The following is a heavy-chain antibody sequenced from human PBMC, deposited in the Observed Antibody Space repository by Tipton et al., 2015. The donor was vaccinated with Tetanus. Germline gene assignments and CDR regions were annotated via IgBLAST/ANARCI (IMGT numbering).Heavy chain of an antibody. V-gene: IGHV4-61*08. CDR1: GGSISSGDYY. J-gene: IGHJ4*02. D-gene: IGHD3-16*01. Sequence: TLSLTCTVSGGSISSGDYYWSWIRQPPGKGLEWIGYIYYSGSTNYNPSLKSRVTISVDTSKNQFSLKLSSVTAADTAVYYCARSMGDFVGYFDYWGQGTLVTVSS. CDR2: IYYSGST. CDR3: ARSMGDFVGYFDY.